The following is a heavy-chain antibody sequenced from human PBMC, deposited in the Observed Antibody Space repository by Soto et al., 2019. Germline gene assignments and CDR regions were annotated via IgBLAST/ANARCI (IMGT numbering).Heavy chain of an antibody. D-gene: IGHD4-17*01. CDR1: GFTFNTYW. Sequence: EVQLVESGGGLVQPGGSLRLSCAASGFTFNTYWMQWVRQGPGKGPEWVSRLNSDGSFTSYADSVKGRFTVSRDNAKNTVYLQMNSLRVGDTAVYYCTRGIYDYGDYAGFDFWGQGTLVTVSS. V-gene: IGHV3-74*01. CDR3: TRGIYDYGDYAGFDF. CDR2: LNSDGSFT. J-gene: IGHJ4*02.